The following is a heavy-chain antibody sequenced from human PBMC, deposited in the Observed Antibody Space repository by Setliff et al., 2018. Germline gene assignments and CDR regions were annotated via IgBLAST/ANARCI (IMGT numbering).Heavy chain of an antibody. V-gene: IGHV3-48*03. CDR1: GFTFSSYE. J-gene: IGHJ4*02. CDR2: ISSSGSTI. D-gene: IGHD1-1*01. Sequence: AGGSLRLSCAASGFTFSSYEMNWVRQAPGKGLEWVSYISSSGSTIYYADSVKGRFTISRDNAKNSLYLQMNSLRAEDTAVYYCARDGHNVYYFDYWGLGTLVTVSS. CDR3: ARDGHNVYYFDY.